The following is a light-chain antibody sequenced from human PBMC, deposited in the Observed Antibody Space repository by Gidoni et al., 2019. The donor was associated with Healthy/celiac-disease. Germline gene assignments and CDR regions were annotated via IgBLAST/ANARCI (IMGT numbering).Light chain of an antibody. V-gene: IGKV3-20*01. CDR1: QSVSSSY. CDR2: GAS. CDR3: QQYGSSPLT. Sequence: EIVLTQSPGTLSLSPGERATLSCRASQSVSSSYLAWYQQKPGPAPMLLIYGASSRATGIPDGFSGSGSGTDFTLTISRLEPEDFAVYYCQQYGSSPLTFGGGTKVEIK. J-gene: IGKJ4*01.